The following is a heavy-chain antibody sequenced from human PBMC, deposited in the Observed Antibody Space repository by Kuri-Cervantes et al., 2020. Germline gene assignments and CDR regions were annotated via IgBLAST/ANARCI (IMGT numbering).Heavy chain of an antibody. CDR1: GFTFNSYS. CDR2: ISSSSSTI. V-gene: IGHV3-48*04. J-gene: IGHJ3*02. D-gene: IGHD6-13*01. CDR3: ARGGWRAGTRGVAAFDI. Sequence: GESLKISCAASGFTFNSYSMNWVRQAPGKGLEWVSYISSSSSTIYYADSVKGRFTIFRDNAKNSLYLQMNSLRAGDTAVYYCARGGWRAGTRGVAAFDIWGQGTMVTVSS.